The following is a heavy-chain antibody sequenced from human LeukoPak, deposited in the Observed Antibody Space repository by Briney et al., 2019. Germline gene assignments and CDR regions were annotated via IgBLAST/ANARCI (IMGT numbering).Heavy chain of an antibody. CDR1: VYTFTSYG. V-gene: IGHV1-18*01. CDR2: ISAYNDNT. CDR3: ARQTYYYDQFDY. Sequence: ASVTVSCQASVYTFTSYGISWVRQAPGQGLEWMGWISAYNDNTNYAQKPQGRVTMTTDTSTSTAYMELRSLRSDDTAVYYCARQTYYYDQFDYWGQGTLVTVSS. J-gene: IGHJ4*02. D-gene: IGHD3-22*01.